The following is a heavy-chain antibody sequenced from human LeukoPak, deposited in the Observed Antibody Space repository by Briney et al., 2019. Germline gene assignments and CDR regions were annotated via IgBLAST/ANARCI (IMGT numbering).Heavy chain of an antibody. CDR2: ISWNSGRI. J-gene: IGHJ3*02. CDR1: GFSFDDFA. Sequence: GGSLRLSCAASGFSFDDFALHWVRQPPGKGLEWVSGISWNSGRIDYADSVKGRFTISRDNAKNSLYLQMNSLRAEDTALYYCARVMNTYYDFWSGYLGAFDIWGQGTMVTVSS. D-gene: IGHD3-3*01. V-gene: IGHV3-9*01. CDR3: ARVMNTYYDFWSGYLGAFDI.